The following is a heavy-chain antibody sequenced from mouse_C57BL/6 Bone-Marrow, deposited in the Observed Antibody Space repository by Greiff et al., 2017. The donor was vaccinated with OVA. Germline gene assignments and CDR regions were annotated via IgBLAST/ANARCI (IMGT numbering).Heavy chain of an antibody. V-gene: IGHV1-59*01. CDR1: GYTFTSYW. Sequence: QVQLQQPGAELVRPGTSVKLSCKASGYTFTSYWMHWVKQRPGQGLEWIGVIDPSDSYTNYNQKFKGKATLTVDTSSSTAYMQLSSLTSEDSAVYYCARAVVGGYWGQGTTLTVSS. D-gene: IGHD1-1*01. J-gene: IGHJ2*01. CDR2: IDPSDSYT. CDR3: ARAVVGGY.